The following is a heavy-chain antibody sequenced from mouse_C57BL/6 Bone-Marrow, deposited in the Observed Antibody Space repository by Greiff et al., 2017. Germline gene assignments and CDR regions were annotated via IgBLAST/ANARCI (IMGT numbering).Heavy chain of an antibody. J-gene: IGHJ2*01. Sequence: EVQLQQSGPELVKPGASVKISCKASGYTFTDYYMNWVKQSHGKSLEWIGDINPNNGGTSYNQKFKDKATLTVDKSSSTAYMELRSLTSEDSAVYYCAREGYYSNLPYYFDYWGQGTTLTVSS. CDR1: GYTFTDYY. CDR2: INPNNGGT. CDR3: AREGYYSNLPYYFDY. V-gene: IGHV1-26*01. D-gene: IGHD2-5*01.